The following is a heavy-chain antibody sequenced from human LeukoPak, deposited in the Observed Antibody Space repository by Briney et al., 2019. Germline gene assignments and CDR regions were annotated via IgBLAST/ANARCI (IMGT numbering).Heavy chain of an antibody. CDR2: ISGSGGST. Sequence: GGSLRLSCAASGFTFSSYAMSWVRQAPGKGLEWVSAISGSGGSTYYADSVKGRFTISRDNSKNTLYLQMNSLRAEDTAVYYCAKDPPKSYCSSTSCYDYWGQGTLVTVSS. CDR3: AKDPPKSYCSSTSCYDY. D-gene: IGHD2-2*01. CDR1: GFTFSSYA. V-gene: IGHV3-23*01. J-gene: IGHJ4*02.